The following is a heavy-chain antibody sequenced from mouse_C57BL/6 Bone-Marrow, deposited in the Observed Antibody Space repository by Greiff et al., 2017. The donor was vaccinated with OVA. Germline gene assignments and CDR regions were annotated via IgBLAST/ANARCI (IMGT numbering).Heavy chain of an antibody. J-gene: IGHJ4*01. CDR2: ISDVGSYT. CDR3: ARVGNYEDYYAMDY. V-gene: IGHV5-4*03. CDR1: GFTFSSYA. Sequence: EVMLVESGGGLVKPGGSLKLSCAASGFTFSSYAMSWVRQTPEQWLEWVATISDVGSYTYYQDNVKGRFTISRDNAKNNLYLQMSHLKSEDTAMYYCARVGNYEDYYAMDYWGQGTSVTVSS. D-gene: IGHD2-1*01.